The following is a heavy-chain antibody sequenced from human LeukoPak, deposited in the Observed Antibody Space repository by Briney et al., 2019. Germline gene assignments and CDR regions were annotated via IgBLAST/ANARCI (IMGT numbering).Heavy chain of an antibody. CDR1: GYTFTGYY. CDR3: ARKDIVVVPAAMDY. D-gene: IGHD2-2*01. Sequence: ASVRVSCKASGYTFTGYYMHWVRQAPGQGLEWMGWISAYNGNTNYAQKLQGRVTMTTDTSTSTAYMELRSLRSDDTAVYYCARKDIVVVPAAMDYWGQGTLVTVSS. J-gene: IGHJ4*02. CDR2: ISAYNGNT. V-gene: IGHV1-18*04.